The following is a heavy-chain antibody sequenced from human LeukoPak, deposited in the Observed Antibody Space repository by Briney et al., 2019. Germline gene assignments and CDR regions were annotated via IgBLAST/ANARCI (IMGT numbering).Heavy chain of an antibody. D-gene: IGHD3-3*01. CDR2: IYHSGST. CDR3: ARDHLANLASRLFDP. Sequence: SETLSLTCTVSGYSISSGYYWGWIRQPPGKGLEWFGSIYHSGSTYYNPSLKSRVTISVDTSKNQFSLKLSSVTAADTAVYYCARDHLANLASRLFDPWGQGTLVTVSS. J-gene: IGHJ5*02. V-gene: IGHV4-38-2*02. CDR1: GYSISSGYY.